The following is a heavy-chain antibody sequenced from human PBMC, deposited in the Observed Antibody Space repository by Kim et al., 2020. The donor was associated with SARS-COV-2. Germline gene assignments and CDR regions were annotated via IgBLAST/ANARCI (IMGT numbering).Heavy chain of an antibody. J-gene: IGHJ6*01. CDR1: GLPFRSWD. V-gene: IGHV3-48*02. CDR3: ARTIFGPSGDYYY. CDR2: ISSGSSDT. D-gene: IGHD3-10*02. Sequence: GGSLRLSCVASGLPFRSWDMIWVRQAPGKGLEWISQISSGSSDTYYADSVKGRFTVSRDDAKNSLFLQMNGLRDEDTAVYYCARTIFGPSGDYYY.